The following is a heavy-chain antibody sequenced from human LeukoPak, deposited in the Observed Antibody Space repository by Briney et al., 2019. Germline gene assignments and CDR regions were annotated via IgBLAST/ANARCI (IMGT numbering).Heavy chain of an antibody. CDR1: GFTFDDYA. V-gene: IGHV3-9*01. CDR3: ARVHAGYLFGYFDY. Sequence: GRSLRLSCAASGFTFDDYAMHWVRQAPGKGLEWVSGISWNSGSIGYADSVKGRFTISRDNAKNSLYLQMNSLRAEDTAVYYCARVHAGYLFGYFDYWGQGTLVTVSS. D-gene: IGHD3-16*01. CDR2: ISWNSGSI. J-gene: IGHJ4*02.